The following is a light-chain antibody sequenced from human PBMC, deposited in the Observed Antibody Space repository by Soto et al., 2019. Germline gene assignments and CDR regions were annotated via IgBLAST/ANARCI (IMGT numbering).Light chain of an antibody. V-gene: IGLV2-14*01. Sequence: QSALTQPASVSGSPGQSITISCTGTSSDVGGYNYVSWYQQHPGKAPKLMIYEVRNRPSGVSNRFSGSKSGNTASLTISGLQAEDEADYYCNSYTSSSTYVFGTGTKLTVL. CDR1: SSDVGGYNY. CDR2: EVR. CDR3: NSYTSSSTYV. J-gene: IGLJ1*01.